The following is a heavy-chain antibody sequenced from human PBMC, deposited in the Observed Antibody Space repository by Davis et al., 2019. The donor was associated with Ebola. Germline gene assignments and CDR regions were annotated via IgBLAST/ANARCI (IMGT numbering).Heavy chain of an antibody. J-gene: IGHJ4*02. CDR2: ITSGTTSI. D-gene: IGHD3-3*01. CDR3: AAQGGFYFPFDY. Sequence: PGGSLRLSCAASGFRFSNYNMNWVRQAPGKGLEWVSSITSGTTSIYHADSVKGRFTISRDNAKNSLYLQINSLRAEDTAVYYCAAQGGFYFPFDYWGQGTLVTVSS. V-gene: IGHV3-21*01. CDR1: GFRFSNYN.